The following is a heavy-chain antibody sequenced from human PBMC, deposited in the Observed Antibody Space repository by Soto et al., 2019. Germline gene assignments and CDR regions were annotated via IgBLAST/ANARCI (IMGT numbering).Heavy chain of an antibody. J-gene: IGHJ5*02. CDR3: ARDPIAVAGILWFDP. CDR1: GVTFTSSA. CDR2: ISAYNGNT. V-gene: IGHV1-18*01. Sequence: ASVKVSCKSSGVTFTSSAMQWVRQARGQRLEWIGWISAYNGNTNYAQKLQGRVTMTTDTSTSTAYMELRSLRSDDTAVYYCARDPIAVAGILWFDPWGQGTLVTVSS. D-gene: IGHD6-19*01.